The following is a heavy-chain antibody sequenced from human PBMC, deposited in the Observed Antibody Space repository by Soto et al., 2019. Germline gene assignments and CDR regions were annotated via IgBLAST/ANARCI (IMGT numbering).Heavy chain of an antibody. CDR3: ARHDYDYVWGDKNRLEP. CDR2: IYPCDSDT. Sequence: PGESLKISCKGSVYSFTNFWIGWLRQMPVIGLEWMGIIYPCDSDTRYSPSFQGQVTISVDKSISTAYLQWSSLKASDTAMYYCARHDYDYVWGDKNRLEPWGQGTMVTVSS. J-gene: IGHJ5*02. CDR1: VYSFTNFW. V-gene: IGHV5-51*01. D-gene: IGHD3-16*01.